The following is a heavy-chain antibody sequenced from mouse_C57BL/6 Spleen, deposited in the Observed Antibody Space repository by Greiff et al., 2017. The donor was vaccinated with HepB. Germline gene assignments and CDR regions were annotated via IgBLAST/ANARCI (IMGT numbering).Heavy chain of an antibody. V-gene: IGHV5-17*01. CDR2: ISSGSSTI. CDR1: GFTFSDYG. CDR3: ARRTTVVPFDY. Sequence: EVMLVESGGGLVKPGGSLKLSCAASGFTFSDYGMHWVRQAPEKGLEWVAYISSGSSTIYYADTVKGRFTISRDNAKNTLFLQMTSLRSEDTAMYYCARRTTVVPFDYWGQGTTRTVSS. J-gene: IGHJ2*01. D-gene: IGHD1-1*01.